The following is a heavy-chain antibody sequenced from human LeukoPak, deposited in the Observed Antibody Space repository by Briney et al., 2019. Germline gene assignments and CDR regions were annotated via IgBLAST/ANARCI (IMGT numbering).Heavy chain of an antibody. CDR1: GFTFSSYS. CDR3: ARDIAAAGTWGYYYYYMDV. J-gene: IGHJ6*03. D-gene: IGHD6-13*01. CDR2: IKQDGSEK. Sequence: GGSLRLSCAASGFTFSSYSMNWVRQAPGKGLEWVANIKQDGSEKYYVDSVKGRFTISRDNAKNSLYLQMNSLRAEDTAVYYCARDIAAAGTWGYYYYYMDVWGKGTTVTISS. V-gene: IGHV3-7*01.